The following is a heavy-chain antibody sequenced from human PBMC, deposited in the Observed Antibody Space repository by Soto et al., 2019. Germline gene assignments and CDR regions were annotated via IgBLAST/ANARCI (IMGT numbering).Heavy chain of an antibody. CDR1: GYTFTGYY. D-gene: IGHD3-16*02. CDR2: INPNSGGT. V-gene: IGHV1-2*02. J-gene: IGHJ5*02. Sequence: GASVKVSGKASGYTFTGYYMHWVRQAPGHGLEWMGWINPNSGGTNYAQKFQGRVTMTRGTSISTAYMELSRVRSDDTAVYYCARETMITFGGVIVKGDWFDPWGQGTLVTVSS. CDR3: ARETMITFGGVIVKGDWFDP.